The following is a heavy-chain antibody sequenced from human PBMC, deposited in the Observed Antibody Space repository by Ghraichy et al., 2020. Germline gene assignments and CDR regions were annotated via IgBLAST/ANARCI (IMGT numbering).Heavy chain of an antibody. J-gene: IGHJ4*02. Sequence: SETLSLTCGVSGGSISSSYRWSWVRQSPGKGLEWIGEIYRSGSSNYNPSLKSRVTISLDKSKNQFSLKVYSVTDADTAVYYCARAGVDGDPARYLDFWGQGTLVTVSS. CDR2: IYRSGSS. CDR1: GGSISSSYR. V-gene: IGHV4-4*02. D-gene: IGHD4-17*01. CDR3: ARAGVDGDPARYLDF.